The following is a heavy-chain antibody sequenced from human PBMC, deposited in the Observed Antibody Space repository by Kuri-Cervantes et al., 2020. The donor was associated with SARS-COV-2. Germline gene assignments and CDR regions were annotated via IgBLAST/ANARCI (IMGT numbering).Heavy chain of an antibody. J-gene: IGHJ4*02. CDR1: GFTFSSYW. CDR2: IKQDGSEK. CDR3: ARDRRVGWADY. Sequence: GESLKISCAASGFTFSSYWMSWVRQAPGKGLEWVANIKQDGSEKYYVDSVKGRVTISRDNAKNSLYLQMNSLRAEDTAVYYCARDRRVGWADYWGQGTLVTVSS. D-gene: IGHD1-26*01. V-gene: IGHV3-7*01.